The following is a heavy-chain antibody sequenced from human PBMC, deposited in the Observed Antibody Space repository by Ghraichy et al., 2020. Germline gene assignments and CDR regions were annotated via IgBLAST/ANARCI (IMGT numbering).Heavy chain of an antibody. J-gene: IGHJ4*02. CDR1: GFTFSGSA. CDR3: TKQSGSLNNFDH. D-gene: IGHD1-26*01. V-gene: IGHV3-73*01. Sequence: GGSLRLSCVTSGFTFSGSAMHWVRQASGKGLEWVGRIRSKASSYTTAYAASVRGRFTISRDDSKKTAYLQMNSLKIEDTAVYYCTKQSGSLNNFDHWGQGTLVTVSS. CDR2: IRSKASSYTT.